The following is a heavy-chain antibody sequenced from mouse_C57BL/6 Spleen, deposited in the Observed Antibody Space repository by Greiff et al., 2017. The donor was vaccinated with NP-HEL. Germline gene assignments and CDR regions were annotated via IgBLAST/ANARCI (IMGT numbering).Heavy chain of an antibody. CDR3: ARRVTTVHYYYFDY. J-gene: IGHJ2*01. CDR2: IYPGDGDT. V-gene: IGHV1-80*01. Sequence: VQLQQSGAELVKPGASVKISCKASGYAFSSYWMNWVKQRPGKGLEWIGQIYPGDGDTNYNGKFKGKATLTADKSSSTAYMQLSSLTSEDSAVYFCARRVTTVHYYYFDYWGQGTTLTVSS. D-gene: IGHD1-1*01. CDR1: GYAFSSYW.